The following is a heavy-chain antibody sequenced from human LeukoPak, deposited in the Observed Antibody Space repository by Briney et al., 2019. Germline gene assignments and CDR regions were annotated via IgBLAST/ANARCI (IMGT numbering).Heavy chain of an antibody. CDR1: GFTFSSYS. D-gene: IGHD3-10*01. CDR3: ASSRGRRQAETDIDC. J-gene: IGHJ4*02. V-gene: IGHV3-21*01. CDR2: ISSSSSYI. Sequence: GSLRLSCAASGFTFSSYSMNWVRQAPGKGLEGVSSISSSSSYIYYADSVKGRFPISRDNAKNSLYLQMNSLRAEDTAVYYCASSRGRRQAETDIDCWGQGTLVTVSS.